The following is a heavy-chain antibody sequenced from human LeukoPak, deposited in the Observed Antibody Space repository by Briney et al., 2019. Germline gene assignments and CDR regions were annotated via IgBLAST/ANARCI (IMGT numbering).Heavy chain of an antibody. Sequence: SETLSLTCTVSGGSISSYYWSWIRQPPGKGLEWIGYIYYSGSTNYNPSLTSRVTISVDTSKNQFSLKLSSVTAADTAVYYCARSSLYNWFDPWGQGTLVTVSS. CDR1: GGSISSYY. CDR3: ARSSLYNWFDP. V-gene: IGHV4-59*08. CDR2: IYYSGST. J-gene: IGHJ5*02.